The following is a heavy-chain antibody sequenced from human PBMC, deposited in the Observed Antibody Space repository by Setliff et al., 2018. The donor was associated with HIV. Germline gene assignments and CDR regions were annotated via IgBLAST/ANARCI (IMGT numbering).Heavy chain of an antibody. J-gene: IGHJ4*02. CDR1: GFAFSSYS. Sequence: PGGSLRLSCAASGFAFSSYSSNWVRQAPGKGLEWVSYISSDSSTTYYADSVKGRFTISRDNAKNSLYLQMNSLRAEDTAVYYCASARIPTGGVSTSLDFWGLGTLVTVSS. V-gene: IGHV3-48*01. D-gene: IGHD2-15*01. CDR2: ISSDSSTT. CDR3: ASARIPTGGVSTSLDF.